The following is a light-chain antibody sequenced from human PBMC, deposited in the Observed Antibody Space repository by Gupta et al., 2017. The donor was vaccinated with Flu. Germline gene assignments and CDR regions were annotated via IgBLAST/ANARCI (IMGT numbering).Light chain of an antibody. V-gene: IGLV1-47*01. Sequence: VTISCSGSSSNIGNNHVWWYQQVPGTAPKLLSYRSNQRPSGVPDRFSGSKTGTSASLTISGHRSEDEAHYSCAAWDDSLGGPIFGGGTKVTVL. J-gene: IGLJ2*01. CDR3: AAWDDSLGGPI. CDR1: SSNIGNNH. CDR2: RSN.